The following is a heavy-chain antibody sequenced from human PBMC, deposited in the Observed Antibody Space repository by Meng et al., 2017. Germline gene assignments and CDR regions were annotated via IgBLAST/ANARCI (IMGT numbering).Heavy chain of an antibody. J-gene: IGHJ4*02. CDR2: ISYDGSNK. Sequence: GESLKISCAASGFTFGSYAMHWVRQAPGKGLEWVAVISYDGSNKYYADSVKGRFTISRDNSKNTLYLQMNSLRAEDTAVYYCARGLAYSSSWYWFDYWGQGTLVTVSS. V-gene: IGHV3-30*01. CDR3: ARGLAYSSSWYWFDY. CDR1: GFTFGSYA. D-gene: IGHD6-13*01.